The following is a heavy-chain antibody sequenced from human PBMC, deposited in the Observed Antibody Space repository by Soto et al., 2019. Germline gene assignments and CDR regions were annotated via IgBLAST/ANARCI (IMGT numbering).Heavy chain of an antibody. CDR3: ASHYSSSWYPPSD. J-gene: IGHJ4*02. CDR2: IIPIFGTA. CDR1: GGTFSSYA. Sequence: SVKVSCKASGGTFSSYAISWVRQAPGQGLEWMGGIIPIFGTANYAQKFQGRVTITADESTSTAYMELSSLRSEDTAVYYCASHYSSSWYPPSDWGQGTLVTVSS. V-gene: IGHV1-69*13. D-gene: IGHD6-13*01.